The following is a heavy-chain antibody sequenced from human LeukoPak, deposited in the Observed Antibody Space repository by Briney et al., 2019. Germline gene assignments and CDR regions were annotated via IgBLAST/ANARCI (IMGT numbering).Heavy chain of an antibody. Sequence: PGGSLRLSCSASGFTFNVYAMNWVRQAPGKGLEYVSGINNNGGGTHNADSVKGRFTISRDNSKNTLYLQMRSLRPEDTAVYYCVKVAVGATYDSWGQGTLVTVSS. CDR2: INNNGGGT. J-gene: IGHJ4*02. CDR1: GFTFNVYA. D-gene: IGHD1-26*01. V-gene: IGHV3-64D*06. CDR3: VKVAVGATYDS.